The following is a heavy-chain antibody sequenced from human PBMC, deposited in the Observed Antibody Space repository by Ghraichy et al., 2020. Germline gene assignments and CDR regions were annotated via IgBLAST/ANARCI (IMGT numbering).Heavy chain of an antibody. CDR3: ARVVFSNNWTPVHWFDP. J-gene: IGHJ5*02. CDR2: NNDSGSI. V-gene: IGHV4-34*01. CDR1: GGSFSDYD. Sequence: SETLSPTCAVYGGSFSDYDWTWIRQPPGKGLEWIGENNDSGSIDYNASLKSRVSISLDTSKNQFSLKLSSVTAADTAVYFCARVVFSNNWTPVHWFDPWGQGTLVIVSS. D-gene: IGHD1-1*01.